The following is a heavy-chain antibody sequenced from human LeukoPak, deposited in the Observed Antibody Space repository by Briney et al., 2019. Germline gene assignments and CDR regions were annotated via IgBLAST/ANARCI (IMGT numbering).Heavy chain of an antibody. CDR2: INHSGST. Sequence: SETLSLTCAVYGGSFSGYYWSWIRQPPGKGLEWIGEINHSGSTNYNPSLKSRVTISVDTSKNQFSLKLSSVTVADTAVYYCARGRFLEWLRPFDYWGQGTLVTVSS. CDR3: ARGRFLEWLRPFDY. D-gene: IGHD3-3*01. V-gene: IGHV4-34*01. J-gene: IGHJ4*02. CDR1: GGSFSGYY.